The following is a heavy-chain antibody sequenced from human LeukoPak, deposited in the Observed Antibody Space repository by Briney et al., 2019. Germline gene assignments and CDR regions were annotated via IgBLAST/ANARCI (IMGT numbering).Heavy chain of an antibody. Sequence: GGSLRLSCAASGFTFSASTMNWVRKTPGKGLEWVSSIADGGGIKYYADSVVGRFAISRDNAKNLLYLQMSSLRADETAVYYCVRGDSRGYWGQGTLVTVSS. D-gene: IGHD3-22*01. V-gene: IGHV3-21*01. J-gene: IGHJ4*02. CDR1: GFTFSAST. CDR2: IADGGGIK. CDR3: VRGDSRGY.